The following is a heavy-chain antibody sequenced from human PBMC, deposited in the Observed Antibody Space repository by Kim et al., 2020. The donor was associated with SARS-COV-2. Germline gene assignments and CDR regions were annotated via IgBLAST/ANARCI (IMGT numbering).Heavy chain of an antibody. Sequence: ASVKVSCKASGYTFTSYAMNWVRQAPGQGLEWMGWINTNTGNPTYAQGFTGRFVFSFDTSVSTAYLQISSLKAEDTAVYYCAGDPTIAVADSYHWFDPWGEGTPVTVSS. J-gene: IGHJ5*02. D-gene: IGHD6-19*01. CDR3: AGDPTIAVADSYHWFDP. CDR1: GYTFTSYA. CDR2: INTNTGNP. V-gene: IGHV7-4-1*02.